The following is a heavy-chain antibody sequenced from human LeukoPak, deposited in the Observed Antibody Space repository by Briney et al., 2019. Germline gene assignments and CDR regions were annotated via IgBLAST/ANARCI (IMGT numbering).Heavy chain of an antibody. D-gene: IGHD5-24*01. CDR2: INSDGTDT. V-gene: IGHV3-74*01. J-gene: IGHJ4*02. CDR1: GFTFSTYG. CDR3: ARDGYNWVHFDY. Sequence: GGSLRVSCATSGFTFSTYGMHWVRQAPGKGLVWVSHINSDGTDTSYADSVKGRFTISRDNAKNTLYLQMNSLRAEDTAMYFCARDGYNWVHFDYWGQGILVTVSS.